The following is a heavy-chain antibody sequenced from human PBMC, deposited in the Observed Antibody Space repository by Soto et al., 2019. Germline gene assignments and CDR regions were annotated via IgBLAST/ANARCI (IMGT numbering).Heavy chain of an antibody. CDR1: GFSVSSTY. CDR2: IYGAGDT. Sequence: EVQLVETGGGLIQPGGSLRLSCAASGFSVSSTYMTWVRRAPGKGLEWVSLIYGAGDTTYADSVRGRFTISRDNSKNTLFLQMSSLRPDDTAVYYCASPSYSGTYWNFQHWGQGTLVTVSS. D-gene: IGHD1-26*01. V-gene: IGHV3-53*02. J-gene: IGHJ1*01. CDR3: ASPSYSGTYWNFQH.